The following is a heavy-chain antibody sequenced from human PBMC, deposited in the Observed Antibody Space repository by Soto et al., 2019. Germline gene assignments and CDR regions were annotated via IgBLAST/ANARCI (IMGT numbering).Heavy chain of an antibody. CDR3: ARHPDYYGMDV. CDR1: GYSFTSYW. Sequence: GESLILSCQGSGYSFTSYWIGWVRQMPGKGVGWVGIIYPGDSDTRYSPSFQGQVTISHDKSISTAYLQWSSLKASDTAMYYCARHPDYYGMDVWGQRTTVTVSS. V-gene: IGHV5-51*01. J-gene: IGHJ6*02. CDR2: IYPGDSDT.